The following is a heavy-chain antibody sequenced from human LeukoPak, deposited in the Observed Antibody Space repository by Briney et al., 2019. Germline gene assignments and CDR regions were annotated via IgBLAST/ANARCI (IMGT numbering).Heavy chain of an antibody. J-gene: IGHJ4*02. Sequence: GGSLRLSCAASGFTFNDAWMSWVRQAPGKGLEWVGRIKSKTDGGTTDYAAPVKGRFAISRDDSKNTLYLQMNSLKTEDTAVYYCTTVGSGYSYGQEDSDYWGQGTLVTVSS. CDR3: TTVGSGYSYGQEDSDY. D-gene: IGHD5-18*01. CDR2: IKSKTDGGTT. CDR1: GFTFNDAW. V-gene: IGHV3-15*01.